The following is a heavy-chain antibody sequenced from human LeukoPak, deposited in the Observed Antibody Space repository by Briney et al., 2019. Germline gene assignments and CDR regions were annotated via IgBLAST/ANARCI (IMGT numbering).Heavy chain of an antibody. D-gene: IGHD1-7*01. CDR1: GFTFDDYG. CDR3: ARDSGDWNFVTGYYFDS. V-gene: IGHV3-20*04. CDR2: INWNGDNT. J-gene: IGHJ4*02. Sequence: RSGGSLRLSCAGSGFTFDDYGMSWVRQAPGKGLEWVSGINWNGDNTGYADSVKGRFTISRDNAKNSLYLQMNSLRAEDTALYYCARDSGDWNFVTGYYFDSWGQGTLVTVSS.